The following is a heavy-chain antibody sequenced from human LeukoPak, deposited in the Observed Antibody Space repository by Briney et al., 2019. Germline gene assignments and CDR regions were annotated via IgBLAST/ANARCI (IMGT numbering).Heavy chain of an antibody. CDR3: ARELSAFDI. CDR2: ISYDGSNK. D-gene: IGHD2-15*01. CDR1: GFTFSSYA. Sequence: GGSLRLSCAASGFTFSSYAMHWVRQAPGKGLEWVAVISYDGSNKYYADSVKGRSTISRDNSKNTLYLQMNSLRAEDTAVYYCARELSAFDIWGQGTMVTVSS. J-gene: IGHJ3*02. V-gene: IGHV3-30-3*01.